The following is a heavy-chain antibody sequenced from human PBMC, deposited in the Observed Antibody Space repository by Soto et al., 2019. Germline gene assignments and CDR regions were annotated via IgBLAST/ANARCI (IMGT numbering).Heavy chain of an antibody. J-gene: IGHJ1*01. D-gene: IGHD6-19*01. CDR3: ARGIAVTGATIPWDF. CDR2: INSDGSNT. CDR1: GFTFSGYW. V-gene: IGHV3-74*01. Sequence: PGGSLRLSCAASGFTFSGYWMHWVRHAPGRGLLWVSRINSDGSNTDFADSVRGRFTISRDNAKNTLYLQMNSLTAEDTAVHFCARGIAVTGATIPWDFWGQGTLVTVAS.